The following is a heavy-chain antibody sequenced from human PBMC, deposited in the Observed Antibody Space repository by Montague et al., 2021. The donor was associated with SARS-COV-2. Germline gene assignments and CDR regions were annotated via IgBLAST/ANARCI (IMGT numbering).Heavy chain of an antibody. CDR3: ATTNGIGYPDWFGP. CDR1: GFTFSNSA. CDR2: ITDSGHST. J-gene: IGHJ5*02. D-gene: IGHD2-8*01. Sequence: SLRLSCAASGFTFSNSAMSWIRQAPGKGLEWVSGITDSGHSTYYADSVKGRFTISRDNSGDTLYLHLHSLRVEDTAIYYCATTNGIGYPDWFGPWGQGTLVTVSS. V-gene: IGHV3-23*01.